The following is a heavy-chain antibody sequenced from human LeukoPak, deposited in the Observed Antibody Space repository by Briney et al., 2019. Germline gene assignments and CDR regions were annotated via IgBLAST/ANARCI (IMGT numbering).Heavy chain of an antibody. Sequence: PSETLSLTCTVSGGSISCTSYYWGWIRQTPGKGLEWIGNMYYSGGSTYYNPSLESRVTISVDTSKNQFSLKLSSVTAADTAVYYCARSLSYYYDTSAYSWGQGTLVTVSS. V-gene: IGHV4-39*01. D-gene: IGHD3-22*01. CDR2: MYYSGGST. CDR1: GGSISCTSYY. CDR3: ARSLSYYYDTSAYS. J-gene: IGHJ5*02.